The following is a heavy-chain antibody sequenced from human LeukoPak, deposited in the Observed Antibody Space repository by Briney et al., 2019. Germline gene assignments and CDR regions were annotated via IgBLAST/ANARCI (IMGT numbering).Heavy chain of an antibody. Sequence: GGSLRLSCAASGLPFDDYGMSWVPQVPGKGLEWVSGINWNGGSTGYADSVKGRFTISRDNAKNSLYLQMNTLRAEDTALYYCARVKDIAVAGAIDYWGQGTLVTVSS. CDR1: GLPFDDYG. CDR3: ARVKDIAVAGAIDY. CDR2: INWNGGST. V-gene: IGHV3-20*04. J-gene: IGHJ4*02. D-gene: IGHD6-19*01.